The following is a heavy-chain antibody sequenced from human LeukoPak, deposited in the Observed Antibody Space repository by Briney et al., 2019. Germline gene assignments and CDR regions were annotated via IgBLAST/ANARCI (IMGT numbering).Heavy chain of an antibody. CDR2: INQDGSEK. D-gene: IGHD6-13*01. J-gene: IGHJ6*02. Sequence: GGSLRLSCAASGFTFSSYWMSWVRQAPGKGLEWVANINQDGSEKYYVDSVKGRFTISRDNAKNSLYLKMNSLRAEDTAVYYCARIDGYSPGLREGYYYYYGMDVWGQGTTVTVSS. CDR3: ARIDGYSPGLREGYYYYYGMDV. V-gene: IGHV3-7*01. CDR1: GFTFSSYW.